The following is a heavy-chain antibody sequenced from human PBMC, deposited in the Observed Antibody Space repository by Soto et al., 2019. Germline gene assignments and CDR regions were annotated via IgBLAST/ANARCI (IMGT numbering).Heavy chain of an antibody. CDR3: ARCAVGYYGMDV. Sequence: SETLSLTCAVYGGSFSGYYWSWIRQPPGKGLEWIGEINHSGSTNYNPSLKSRVTISVDTSKNQFSLKLSSVTAADTAVYYCARCAVGYYGMDVWGQGTTVTV. CDR1: GGSFSGYY. V-gene: IGHV4-34*01. D-gene: IGHD6-19*01. CDR2: INHSGST. J-gene: IGHJ6*02.